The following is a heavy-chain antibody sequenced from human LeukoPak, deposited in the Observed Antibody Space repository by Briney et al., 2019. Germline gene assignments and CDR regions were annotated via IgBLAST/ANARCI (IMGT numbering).Heavy chain of an antibody. CDR2: ISYDGSNK. V-gene: IGHV3-30-3*01. CDR3: ARGPAFWSGYFDY. J-gene: IGHJ4*02. D-gene: IGHD3-3*01. CDR1: GFTFSSYA. Sequence: TGGSLRLSCAASGFTFSSYAMHWVRQAPGKGLEWVAVISYDGSNKYYADSVKGRFTISRDNSKNTLYLQMNSLRAEDTAVYYCARGPAFWSGYFDYWGQGTLVTVSS.